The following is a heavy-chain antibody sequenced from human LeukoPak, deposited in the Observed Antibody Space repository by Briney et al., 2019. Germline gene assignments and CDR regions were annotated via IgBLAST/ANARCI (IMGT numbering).Heavy chain of an antibody. CDR2: ISNSSSYI. CDR1: GFTFSSYS. J-gene: IGHJ4*02. Sequence: GGSLRLSCAASGFTFSSYSMNWVRQAPGKGLEWVSSISNSSSYIYYADSVKGRFTISRDNAKNSLYLQMNSLRAEDTAVYYCARDHYYDSSGYYYGFDYWGQGTLVTVSS. V-gene: IGHV3-21*01. D-gene: IGHD3-22*01. CDR3: ARDHYYDSSGYYYGFDY.